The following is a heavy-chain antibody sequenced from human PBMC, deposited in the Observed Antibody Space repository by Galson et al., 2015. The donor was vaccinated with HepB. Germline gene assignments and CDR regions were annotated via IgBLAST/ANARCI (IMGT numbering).Heavy chain of an antibody. J-gene: IGHJ4*02. D-gene: IGHD4-23*01. Sequence: SLRLSCAVSGFSFSDHYIDWVRQAPGKGLEWVGRSRSKPKGYSTAYAASVKGRFTVSRDDSKNSVFLQLNSLRSEETAAYYCARSEVTTVVTDFDSWGQGTLVTVSS. CDR3: ARSEVTTVVTDFDS. CDR2: SRSKPKGYST. V-gene: IGHV3-72*01. CDR1: GFSFSDHY.